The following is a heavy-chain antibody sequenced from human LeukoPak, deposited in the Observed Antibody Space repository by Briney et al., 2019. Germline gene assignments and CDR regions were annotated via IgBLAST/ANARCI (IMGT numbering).Heavy chain of an antibody. Sequence: SETLSLTCTVSGGSVSSSDYFWGWIRQTPGKGLEWIGTMYYSGATYYNPSLKSRVTMSVDTSNNHFSLRLSSVTVADTAVYYCARHPSLSSNTFYGMDVWGQGTTVTVSS. CDR1: GGSVSSSDYF. J-gene: IGHJ6*02. CDR2: MYYSGAT. CDR3: ARHPSLSSNTFYGMDV. D-gene: IGHD5/OR15-5a*01. V-gene: IGHV4-39*01.